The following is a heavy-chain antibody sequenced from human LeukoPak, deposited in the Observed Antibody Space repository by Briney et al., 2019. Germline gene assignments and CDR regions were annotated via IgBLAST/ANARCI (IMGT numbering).Heavy chain of an antibody. CDR3: ARSIAVAETDAFDI. J-gene: IGHJ3*02. Sequence: ASVKVSCKASGYTFTIYAMNWVRQAPGQGLEWMGWINTNTGNPTYAQGFTGRFVFSLDTSVSTAYLQISSLKAEDTAVYYCARSIAVAETDAFDIWGQGTMVTVSS. D-gene: IGHD6-19*01. V-gene: IGHV7-4-1*02. CDR1: GYTFTIYA. CDR2: INTNTGNP.